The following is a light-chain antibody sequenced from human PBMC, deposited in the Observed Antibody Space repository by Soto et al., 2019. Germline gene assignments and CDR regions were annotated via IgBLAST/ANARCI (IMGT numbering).Light chain of an antibody. CDR2: WAS. CDR3: QQCYNTPPT. J-gene: IGKJ3*01. V-gene: IGKV4-1*01. CDR1: QIVVFNNRDY. Sequence: DIVMTQSLDSLSVPLGERSTITCNSSQIVVFNNRDYLAWFQQKPGQPPRLLISWASSRESGVPDRFSGRGSGTDFTLTISSLQAEDVGVYYCQQCYNTPPTCGPGHTGAIK.